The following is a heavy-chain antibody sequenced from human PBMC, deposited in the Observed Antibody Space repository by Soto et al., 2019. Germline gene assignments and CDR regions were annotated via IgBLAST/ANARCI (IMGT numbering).Heavy chain of an antibody. Sequence: GASVKVSCKASGGTFSSYAISWVRQAPGQGLEWMGGIIPIFGTANYAQKFQGRVTITADESTGTAYMELSSLRSEDTAVYYCARVLGYSSSWYLYGMDVWGQGTTVTVSS. CDR3: ARVLGYSSSWYLYGMDV. V-gene: IGHV1-69*13. D-gene: IGHD6-13*01. J-gene: IGHJ6*02. CDR2: IIPIFGTA. CDR1: GGTFSSYA.